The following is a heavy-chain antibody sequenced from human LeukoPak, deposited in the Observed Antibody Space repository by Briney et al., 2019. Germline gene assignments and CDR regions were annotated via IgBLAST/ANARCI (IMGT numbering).Heavy chain of an antibody. CDR1: GGTFSSYA. J-gene: IGHJ4*02. Sequence: GASVKVSCKASGGTFSSYAISWVRQAPGQGLEWMGGIIPIFGTANYAQKFQGRVTITADKSTSTAYMELSSLRSEDTAVYYCARAVLGDSGSADYWGQGTLVAVSS. CDR2: IIPIFGTA. V-gene: IGHV1-69*06. CDR3: ARAVLGDSGSADY. D-gene: IGHD5-12*01.